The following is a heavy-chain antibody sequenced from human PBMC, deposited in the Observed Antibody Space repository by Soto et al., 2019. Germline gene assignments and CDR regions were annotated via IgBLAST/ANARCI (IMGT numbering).Heavy chain of an antibody. CDR2: VNSDGSST. D-gene: IGHD6-19*01. Sequence: PGGSLRLSCAASGFTFSSYWMYWVRQAPGKGLVWVSRVNSDGSSTYHADSVKGRFTISRDNSANTLYLQMNGLSAEDTAVYYCAKDAKTTSGWFLDSWGPGTLVTVSS. CDR3: AKDAKTTSGWFLDS. J-gene: IGHJ4*02. V-gene: IGHV3-74*01. CDR1: GFTFSSYW.